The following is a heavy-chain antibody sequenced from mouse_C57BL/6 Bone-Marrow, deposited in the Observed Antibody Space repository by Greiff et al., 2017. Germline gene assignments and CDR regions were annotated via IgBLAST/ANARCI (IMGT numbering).Heavy chain of an antibody. CDR1: GYTFTSYG. V-gene: IGHV1-81*01. CDR3: ARKTYYSNYVKGFDY. D-gene: IGHD2-5*01. Sequence: VQLQQSGAELARPGASVKLSCKASGYTFTSYGISWVKQRTGQGLEWIGEIYPRSGNTYYNEKFKGKATLTADKSSSTAYMELRSLTAEDSAVYFGARKTYYSNYVKGFDYWGQGTTLTVSS. J-gene: IGHJ2*01. CDR2: IYPRSGNT.